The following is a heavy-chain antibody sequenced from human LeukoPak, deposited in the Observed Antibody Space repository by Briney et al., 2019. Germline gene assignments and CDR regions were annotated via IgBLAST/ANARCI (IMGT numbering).Heavy chain of an antibody. Sequence: GGSLRLSCAASGFTFSDYYMSWIRQAPGKGLEWVSYISSSGSTIYYADSVKGRFTISRDNAKDSLYLQMHSLRAEDTAVYYCVRDNPRCCGVIPANIDDYWGQGTLVTVSS. CDR2: ISSSGSTI. CDR3: VRDNPRCCGVIPANIDDY. D-gene: IGHD2-15*01. CDR1: GFTFSDYY. J-gene: IGHJ4*02. V-gene: IGHV3-11*04.